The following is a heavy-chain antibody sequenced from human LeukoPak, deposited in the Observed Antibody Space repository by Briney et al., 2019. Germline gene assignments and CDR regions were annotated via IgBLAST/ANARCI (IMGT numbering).Heavy chain of an antibody. CDR3: AREDIVVVPAAMGETLRYYGMDV. V-gene: IGHV3-7*01. D-gene: IGHD2-2*01. CDR1: GFTFSSYW. Sequence: GGSLRLSCAASGFTFSSYWMSWVRQAPGKGLEWVANIKQDGSEKYYVDSVKGRFTISRDNAKNSLYLQMNSLRAEDTAVYYCAREDIVVVPAAMGETLRYYGMDVWGQGTTVTVSS. CDR2: IKQDGSEK. J-gene: IGHJ6*02.